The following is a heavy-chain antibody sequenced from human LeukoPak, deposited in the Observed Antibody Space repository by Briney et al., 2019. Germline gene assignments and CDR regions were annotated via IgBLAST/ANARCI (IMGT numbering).Heavy chain of an antibody. CDR1: GGSFSGYY. D-gene: IGHD4-17*01. CDR3: ARDRDYGDYD. V-gene: IGHV4-34*01. J-gene: IGHJ4*02. CDR2: INHSGST. Sequence: SETLSLTCAVYGGSFSGYYWSWIRQPPGKGLEWIGEINHSGSTNYNPSLKSRVTISVDTSKNQFSLKLSSVTAADTAVYYCARDRDYGDYDWGQGTLVIVSS.